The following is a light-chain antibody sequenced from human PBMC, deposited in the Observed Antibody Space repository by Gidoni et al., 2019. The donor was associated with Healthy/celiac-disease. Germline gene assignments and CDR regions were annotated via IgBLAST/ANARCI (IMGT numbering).Light chain of an antibody. CDR1: QTVVYNY. J-gene: IGKJ1*01. CDR2: GAS. CDR3: HQYSHSQWA. Sequence: VLTQSPGTLSLSPGEGATLSCRASQTVVYNYLAWFQQKPGQAPRLLIYGASSRASGIPDRFTGSASGTDFTLTISRLEPEDSAVYYCHQYSHSQWAFGLKGPRWKSN. V-gene: IGKV3-20*01.